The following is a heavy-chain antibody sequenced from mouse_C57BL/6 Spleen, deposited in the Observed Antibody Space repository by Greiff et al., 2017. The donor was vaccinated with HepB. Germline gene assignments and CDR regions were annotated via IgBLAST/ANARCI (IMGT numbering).Heavy chain of an antibody. CDR3: ARESLHYYGSRYFDV. CDR2: INYDGSST. Sequence: EVKVVESEGGLVQPGSSMKLSCTASGFTFSDYYMAWVRQVPEKGLEWVANINYDGSSTYYLDSLKSRFIISRDNAKNILYLQMSSLKSEDTATYYCARESLHYYGSRYFDVWGTGTTVTVSS. CDR1: GFTFSDYY. J-gene: IGHJ1*03. V-gene: IGHV5-16*01. D-gene: IGHD1-1*01.